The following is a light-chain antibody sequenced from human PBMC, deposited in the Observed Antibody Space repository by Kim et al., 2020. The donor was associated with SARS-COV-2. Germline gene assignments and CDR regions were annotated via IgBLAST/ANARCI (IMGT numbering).Light chain of an antibody. CDR2: DVS. V-gene: IGLV2-14*03. Sequence: QSLTLSCTGTSSDVGVYNYVSWYQQHPGKAPKLMIYDVSNRPSGVSNRFSGSKSGNTASLTISGLQAEDEADYYCSSYTSSSTLYVFGTGTKVTVL. J-gene: IGLJ1*01. CDR1: SSDVGVYNY. CDR3: SSYTSSSTLYV.